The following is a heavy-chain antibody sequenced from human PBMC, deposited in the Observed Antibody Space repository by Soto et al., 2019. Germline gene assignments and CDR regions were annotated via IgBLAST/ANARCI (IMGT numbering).Heavy chain of an antibody. J-gene: IGHJ4*02. D-gene: IGHD3-10*01. CDR3: TRAAWFPYLSFY. CDR2: ISSSGSTA. CDR1: GFTFSRFE. Sequence: GGSLRLSCAASGFTFSRFELHWVRQVPGKGLEWISYISSSGSTAYYASSVEGRFTISRDNANNSVYLQMDSLRAEDTALYYCTRAAWFPYLSFYWGQGALVTVSS. V-gene: IGHV3-48*03.